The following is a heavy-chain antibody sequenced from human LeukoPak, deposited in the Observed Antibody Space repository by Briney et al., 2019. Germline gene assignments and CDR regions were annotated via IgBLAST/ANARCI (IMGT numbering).Heavy chain of an antibody. CDR3: ARGRSNYYGMDV. V-gene: IGHV4-30-2*01. J-gene: IGHJ6*02. Sequence: TSETLSLTCAVSGGSISSGGYSWSWIRQPPGKGLEWIGYIYHSGNTNYSPSLKSRVTMSVDTSKNLFSLKVSSVTAADTAVYYCARGRSNYYGMDVWGQGTTVTVSS. CDR2: IYHSGNT. D-gene: IGHD1-26*01. CDR1: GGSISSGGYS.